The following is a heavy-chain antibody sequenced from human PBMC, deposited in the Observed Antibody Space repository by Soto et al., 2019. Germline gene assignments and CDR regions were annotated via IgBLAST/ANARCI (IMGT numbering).Heavy chain of an antibody. V-gene: IGHV4-59*01. CDR1: VTSISSYY. J-gene: IGHJ4*02. D-gene: IGHD2-8*01. CDR2: IHYSGTT. CDR3: ARYNSYAIDY. Sequence: PSETLSLTCTVSVTSISSYYWSWIRQPPGKGLEWIANIHYSGTTNYNPSLASRATLSVDTSKNQFSLKMTSVTAADRAMYFCARYNSYAIDYWGRGTLVTVSS.